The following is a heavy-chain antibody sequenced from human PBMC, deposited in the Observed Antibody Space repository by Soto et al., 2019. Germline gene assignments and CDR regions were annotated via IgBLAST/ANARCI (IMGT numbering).Heavy chain of an antibody. J-gene: IGHJ1*01. D-gene: IGHD2-15*01. CDR3: AKAYCSGGSCYHSSGGYFQH. Sequence: GGSLRLSCAASGFTFSSYAMSWVRQAPGKGLEWVSAISGSGGSTYYADSVKGRFTISRDNSKNTLYLQMNSLRAEDTAVYYCAKAYCSGGSCYHSSGGYFQHWGQGTLVTVSS. CDR2: ISGSGGST. CDR1: GFTFSSYA. V-gene: IGHV3-23*01.